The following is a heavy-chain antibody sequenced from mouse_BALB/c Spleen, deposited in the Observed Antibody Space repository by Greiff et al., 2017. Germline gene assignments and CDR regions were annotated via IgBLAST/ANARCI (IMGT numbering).Heavy chain of an antibody. CDR3: ARGGYATGAWFAY. V-gene: IGHV3-8*02. CDR1: GDSITSGY. Sequence: EVKLMESGPSLVKPSQTLSLTCSVTGDSITSGYWNWIRKFPGNKLEYMGYISYSGSTYYNPSLKSRISITRDTSKNQYYLQLNSVTTEDTATYYCARGGYATGAWFAYWGQGTLVTVSA. J-gene: IGHJ3*01. CDR2: ISYSGST.